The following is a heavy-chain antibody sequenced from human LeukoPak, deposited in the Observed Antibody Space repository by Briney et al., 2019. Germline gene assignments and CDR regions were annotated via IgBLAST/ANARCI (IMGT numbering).Heavy chain of an antibody. Sequence: ASVKVSCKASGYTFTGYYMHWVRQAPGQGLEWMGRIIPILGIANYAQKFQGRVTITADKSTSTAYMELSSLRSEDTAVYYCAREYYYDSSGFSFDYWGQGTLVTVSS. CDR3: AREYYYDSSGFSFDY. D-gene: IGHD3-22*01. CDR2: IIPILGIA. J-gene: IGHJ4*02. CDR1: GYTFTGYY. V-gene: IGHV1-69*04.